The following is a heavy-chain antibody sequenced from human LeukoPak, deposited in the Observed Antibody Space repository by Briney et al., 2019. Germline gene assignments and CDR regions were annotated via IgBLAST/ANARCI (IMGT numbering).Heavy chain of an antibody. V-gene: IGHV3-23*01. J-gene: IGHJ6*02. D-gene: IGHD1-7*01. CDR3: AKDSRSWNYLFYYGMDV. Sequence: GGSLRLSCAAPGFTFSSYAMSWVRQAPGKGLEWVSAISGSGGYTFYADSVKGRFTISRDNSKNTLYVQMNSLRAEDTAVYYCAKDSRSWNYLFYYGMDVWGQGTTVTVSS. CDR2: ISGSGGYT. CDR1: GFTFSSYA.